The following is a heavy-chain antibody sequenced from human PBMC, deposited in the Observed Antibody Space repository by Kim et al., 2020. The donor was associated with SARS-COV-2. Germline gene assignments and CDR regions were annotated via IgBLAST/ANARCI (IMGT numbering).Heavy chain of an antibody. Sequence: SETLSLTCTVSGGSISSSSYYWGWIRQPPGKGLEWIGSIYYSGSTYYNPSLKSRVTISVDTSKNQFSLKLSSVTAADTAVYYCARKYYDFWSGYYKTLYYYGMDVWGQGTTVTVSS. J-gene: IGHJ6*02. CDR3: ARKYYDFWSGYYKTLYYYGMDV. D-gene: IGHD3-3*01. CDR2: IYYSGST. V-gene: IGHV4-39*01. CDR1: GGSISSSSYY.